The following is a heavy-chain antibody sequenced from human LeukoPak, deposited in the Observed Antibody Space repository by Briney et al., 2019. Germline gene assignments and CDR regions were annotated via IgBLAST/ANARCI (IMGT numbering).Heavy chain of an antibody. Sequence: GESLKISCKGSGYSFTSYWIGWVRQMPGKGLEWMGIIYPGDSDTRYSPSFQGQVTISADKSISTAYLQWSSLKASDTATYYCARPFQYCSGGSCYPDDAFDIWGQGTMVTVSS. V-gene: IGHV5-51*01. CDR3: ARPFQYCSGGSCYPDDAFDI. CDR1: GYSFTSYW. J-gene: IGHJ3*02. D-gene: IGHD2-15*01. CDR2: IYPGDSDT.